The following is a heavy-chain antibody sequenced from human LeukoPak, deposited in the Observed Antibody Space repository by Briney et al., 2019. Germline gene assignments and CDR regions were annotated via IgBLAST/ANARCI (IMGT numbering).Heavy chain of an antibody. CDR3: ARDSSSGYRNWFDP. D-gene: IGHD3-22*01. CDR2: MNPNSGNT. V-gene: IGHV1-8*01. J-gene: IGHJ5*02. Sequence: RASVKVSCKASGYTFTSYDINWVRQATGQGLEWMGWMNPNSGNTGYAQKFQGRVTMTRNTSISTAYMELSSLSSEDTAVYYCARDSSSGYRNWFDPWGQGTLVTVSS. CDR1: GYTFTSYD.